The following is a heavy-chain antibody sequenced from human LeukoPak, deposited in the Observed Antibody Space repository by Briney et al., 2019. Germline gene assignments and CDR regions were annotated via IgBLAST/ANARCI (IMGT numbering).Heavy chain of an antibody. CDR1: GGTFSSYT. J-gene: IGHJ4*02. CDR2: IIPILGIA. V-gene: IGHV1-69*02. D-gene: IGHD2-2*02. CDR3: ARGPCSSTSCYTPIDY. Sequence: SVKVSCKASGGTFSSYTISWVRQAPGQGLEWMGRIIPILGIASYAQKFQGRVTITADKSTSTAYMELSSLRSEDTAVYYCARGPCSSTSCYTPIDYWGQGTLVTVSS.